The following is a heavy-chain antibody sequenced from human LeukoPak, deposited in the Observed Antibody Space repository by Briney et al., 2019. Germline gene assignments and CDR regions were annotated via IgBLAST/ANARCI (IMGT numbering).Heavy chain of an antibody. CDR3: ARDSRDGGPDY. V-gene: IGHV3-53*01. Sequence: GGSLRLSCADPRFTVRINYMSTVRQAPGKGLEWGSVIYSGGSTYYADSVKGRFTISRDNSKNTLYLQMNSLRAEDTAVYYCARDSRDGGPDYWGQGTLVTVSS. J-gene: IGHJ4*02. D-gene: IGHD4-23*01. CDR1: RFTVRINY. CDR2: IYSGGST.